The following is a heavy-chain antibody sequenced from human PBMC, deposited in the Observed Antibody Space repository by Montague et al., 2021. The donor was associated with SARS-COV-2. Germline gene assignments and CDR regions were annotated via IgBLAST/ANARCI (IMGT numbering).Heavy chain of an antibody. D-gene: IGHD3/OR15-3a*01. J-gene: IGHJ4*02. Sequence: SETLSLTCAVSGDSISSSNWWSWVSQPPGKGLEWIGEIYHGGSTNYNPSLKSRVTMSVDESRNQFSLSLSSLTAADTAVYYCARLDGLGYWGQGTLVAVSS. V-gene: IGHV4-4*02. CDR2: IYHGGST. CDR3: ARLDGLGY. CDR1: GDSISSSNW.